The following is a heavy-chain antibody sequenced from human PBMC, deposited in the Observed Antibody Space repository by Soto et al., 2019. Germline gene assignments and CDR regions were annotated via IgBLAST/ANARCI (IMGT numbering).Heavy chain of an antibody. Sequence: EVQLVETGGGLIQPGGSLRLSCAASGFTVSSNYMSWVRQAPGKGLEWVSVIYSGGSTYYADSVKGRFTISRDNSKNTLYLHMNSLRAEDTAVYYCARDFPYYYDSSGYPPHAFDIWGQGTMVTVSS. CDR2: IYSGGST. CDR1: GFTVSSNY. CDR3: ARDFPYYYDSSGYPPHAFDI. D-gene: IGHD3-22*01. V-gene: IGHV3-53*02. J-gene: IGHJ3*02.